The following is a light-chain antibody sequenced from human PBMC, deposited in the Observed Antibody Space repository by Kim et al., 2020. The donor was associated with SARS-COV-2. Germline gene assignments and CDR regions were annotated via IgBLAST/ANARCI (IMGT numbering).Light chain of an antibody. CDR1: SSDVGGYNY. Sequence: QSALTQPRSVSGSPGQSVTISCTGTSSDVGGYNYVSWCQQHPGKAPKLMIYDVSKRPSGVPDRFSGSKSGNTASLTISGLQAEDEADYYCCSYAGSYTLVVFGGGTQLTVL. V-gene: IGLV2-11*01. J-gene: IGLJ2*01. CDR2: DVS. CDR3: CSYAGSYTLVV.